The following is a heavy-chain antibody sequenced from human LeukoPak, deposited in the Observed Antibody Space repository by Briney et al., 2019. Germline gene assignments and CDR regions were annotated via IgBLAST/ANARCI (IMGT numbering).Heavy chain of an antibody. CDR3: ARDAPVYSYHAPDY. CDR2: ISAYNGNT. J-gene: IGHJ4*02. D-gene: IGHD5-24*01. CDR1: GYTFTSYG. Sequence: ASVKVSCKASGYTFTSYGISWVRQAHGQGLEWMGWISAYNGNTNYAQKLQGRVTMTTDTSTSTAYMELRSLRSDDTAVYYCARDAPVYSYHAPDYWGQGTLVNVSS. V-gene: IGHV1-18*01.